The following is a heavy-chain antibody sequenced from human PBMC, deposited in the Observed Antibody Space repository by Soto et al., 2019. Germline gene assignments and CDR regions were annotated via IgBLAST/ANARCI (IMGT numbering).Heavy chain of an antibody. CDR1: GFTFSNYD. CDR2: IKRKSDGGTT. V-gene: IGHV3-15*01. Sequence: GGSLRLSCAASGFTFSNYDMTWVRQAPGTGLEWVGRIKRKSDGGTTDYAAPVKGRFTISRDDSANTLYLQMNSLKTEDTAVYFCAVNDYLDYWGQGALVTVSS. J-gene: IGHJ4*02. CDR3: AVNDYLDY.